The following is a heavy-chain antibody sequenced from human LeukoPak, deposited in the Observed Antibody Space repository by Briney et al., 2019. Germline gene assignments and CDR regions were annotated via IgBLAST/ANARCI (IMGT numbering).Heavy chain of an antibody. CDR2: LYSGGNT. CDR1: GFTVSSNY. CDR3: ARYDGGSGPFDS. Sequence: GGSLRLSCAVSGFTVSSNYMSWVRQAPGKGLEWVSVLYSGGNTYYADSVKGRFTISRDNSKNTLYLQMNSLRAEDTAVYYCARYDGGSGPFDSWGQGTLVTVSS. D-gene: IGHD3-10*01. V-gene: IGHV3-53*01. J-gene: IGHJ4*02.